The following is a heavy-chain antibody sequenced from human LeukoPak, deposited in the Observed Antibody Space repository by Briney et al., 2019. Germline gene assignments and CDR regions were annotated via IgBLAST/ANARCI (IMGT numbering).Heavy chain of an antibody. CDR3: AREGYSGYGGEKGFDY. CDR1: GYTFTDYY. J-gene: IGHJ4*02. CDR2: INPNSGDT. Sequence: ASVKVSCKACGYTFTDYYMHWVRQTPGQGLEWMGWINPNSGDTNYAQKFQGRVTMTRDTSISTAYMELSRLRSDDTAVYYCAREGYSGYGGEKGFDYWGQGTLVTVSS. V-gene: IGHV1-2*02. D-gene: IGHD5-12*01.